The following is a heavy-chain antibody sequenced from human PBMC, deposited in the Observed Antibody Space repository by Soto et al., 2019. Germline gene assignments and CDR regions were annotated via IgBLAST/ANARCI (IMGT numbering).Heavy chain of an antibody. CDR2: ISYDGSNK. Sequence: QVQLVESGGGVVQPGRSLRLSCAASGFTFSSYAMHWVRQAPGKGLEWVAVISYDGSNKYYADSVKGRFTISRDNSKNTLYLQMDSLRAEDTAVYYCARDRLRYIWYDFPCYYYGMDVWGQGTTVTVSS. CDR1: GFTFSSYA. V-gene: IGHV3-30-3*01. D-gene: IGHD1-1*01. CDR3: ARDRLRYIWYDFPCYYYGMDV. J-gene: IGHJ6*02.